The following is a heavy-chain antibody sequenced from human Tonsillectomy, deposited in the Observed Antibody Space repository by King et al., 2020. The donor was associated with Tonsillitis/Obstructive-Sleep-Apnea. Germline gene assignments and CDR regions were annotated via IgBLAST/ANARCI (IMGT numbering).Heavy chain of an antibody. V-gene: IGHV3-21*01. CDR2: ISSSSDNI. Sequence: VQLVESGGGLVNPGGSLRLSCAASGFSFSTYSMNWVRQAPGKGPEWVSSISSSSDNIYYADSVRGRFTISSDNAKNSLYLQMNSLRAEDTAVYYCAREGAQQDFDYWGQGTLVTVSS. CDR1: GFSFSTYS. CDR3: AREGAQQDFDY. D-gene: IGHD6-13*01. J-gene: IGHJ4*02.